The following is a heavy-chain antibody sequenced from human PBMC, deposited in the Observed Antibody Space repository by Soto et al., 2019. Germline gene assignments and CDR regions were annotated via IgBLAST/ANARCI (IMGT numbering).Heavy chain of an antibody. V-gene: IGHV1-8*01. CDR2: MNPNSGNT. D-gene: IGHD5-12*01. Sequence: GASVKVSCKAPGYTFTSYDINWVRQATGQGLEWMGWMNPNSGNTGYAQKFQGRVTMTRNTSISTAYMELSSLRSEDTAVYYCARGYSGYDWVDNWFDPWGQGTLVTVSS. CDR3: ARGYSGYDWVDNWFDP. J-gene: IGHJ5*02. CDR1: GYTFTSYD.